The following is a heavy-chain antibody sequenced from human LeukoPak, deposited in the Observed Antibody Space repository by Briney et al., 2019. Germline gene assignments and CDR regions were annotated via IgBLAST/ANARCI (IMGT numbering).Heavy chain of an antibody. V-gene: IGHV1-46*01. CDR3: ARDPPYDTSGYYFDY. Sequence: ASVKVSCKASGYPFTSYYMHWVRQAPGQGLEWMGIINPRGGSISYAQKFQGRVTMTRDTSTSTVYMELSSLRSEDTAVHYCARDPPYDTSGYYFDYWGQGTLVTVSS. CDR2: INPRGGSI. J-gene: IGHJ4*02. CDR1: GYPFTSYY. D-gene: IGHD3-22*01.